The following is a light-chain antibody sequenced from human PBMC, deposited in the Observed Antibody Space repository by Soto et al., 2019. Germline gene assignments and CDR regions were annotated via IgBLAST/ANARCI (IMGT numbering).Light chain of an antibody. Sequence: DIVMTQSPDSLAVSLGERATINCKSSQSVLYSSNNKNYLAWYQQKPGQPPKLLIYWASTRESGVPDRFSGRGSGTDFTPTISSLQAEDVAVYYCQQYYSTPSWTFGQGTKVEIK. J-gene: IGKJ1*01. V-gene: IGKV4-1*01. CDR3: QQYYSTPSWT. CDR2: WAS. CDR1: QSVLYSSNNKNY.